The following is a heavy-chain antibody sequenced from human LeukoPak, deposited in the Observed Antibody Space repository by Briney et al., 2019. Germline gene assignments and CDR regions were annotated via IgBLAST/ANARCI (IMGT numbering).Heavy chain of an antibody. Sequence: PGGSLRLSCAASGLIFSNVWMNWVRQAPGKGLEWVGRIKSETDGGTTDYAAPVKGRFTISRDDSKTTLYLQMNSLKTEDTAIYYCTRRDGSNSFVWGQGTTVTVSS. D-gene: IGHD5-24*01. CDR1: GLIFSNVW. CDR2: IKSETDGGTT. V-gene: IGHV3-15*07. J-gene: IGHJ6*02. CDR3: TRRDGSNSFV.